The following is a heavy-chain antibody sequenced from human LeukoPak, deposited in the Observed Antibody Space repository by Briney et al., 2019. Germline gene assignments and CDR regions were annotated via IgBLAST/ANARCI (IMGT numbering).Heavy chain of an antibody. J-gene: IGHJ6*02. CDR2: ISGSGGST. D-gene: IGHD6-13*01. CDR1: GFTFSSYA. Sequence: PGGSLRLSCAASGFTFSSYAMSWVRQAPGKGLEWVSAISGSGGSTYYADSVKGRFTISRDNSKNTLYLQMNSLRAEDTAVYYCAKDLESMYSSSWLYYYYGMDVWGQGTTVTVSS. V-gene: IGHV3-23*01. CDR3: AKDLESMYSSSWLYYYYGMDV.